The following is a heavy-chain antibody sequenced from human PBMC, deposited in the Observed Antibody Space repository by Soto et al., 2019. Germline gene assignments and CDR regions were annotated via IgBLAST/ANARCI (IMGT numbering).Heavy chain of an antibody. J-gene: IGHJ5*02. CDR3: ARDRPLLIAIEWYDP. Sequence: ASVKVSCKASGYTFTSYGISWVRQAPGQGLEWMGWISAYNGNTNYAQKLQGRVTMTTDTSTSTAYMELRSLRSDDTAVYYCARDRPLLIAIEWYDPWGQGTLVTVSS. D-gene: IGHD2-21*01. CDR2: ISAYNGNT. V-gene: IGHV1-18*01. CDR1: GYTFTSYG.